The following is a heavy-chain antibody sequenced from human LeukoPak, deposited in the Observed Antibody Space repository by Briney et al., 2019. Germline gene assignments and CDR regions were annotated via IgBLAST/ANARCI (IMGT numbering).Heavy chain of an antibody. CDR3: ARDPSGYSSSSQSWYYGMDV. Sequence: SVKVSCKASGGTFSSYAISWVRQAPGQGLEWMGGIIPIFGTANYAQKFQGRVTITADESTSTAYMELSSLRSEDTAVYYCARDPSGYSSSSQSWYYGMDVWGQGTTVTVSS. CDR2: IIPIFGTA. D-gene: IGHD6-6*01. J-gene: IGHJ6*02. CDR1: GGTFSSYA. V-gene: IGHV1-69*13.